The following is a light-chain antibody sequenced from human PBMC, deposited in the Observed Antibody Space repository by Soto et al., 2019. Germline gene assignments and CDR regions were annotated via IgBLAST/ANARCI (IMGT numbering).Light chain of an antibody. CDR3: QVRDVWPS. J-gene: IGKJ1*01. CDR2: DAS. V-gene: IGKV3-11*01. Sequence: IVLTQSPVTLALSPGESAVLSCRASQSVSTSLAWYQHKPGQAPRLFIYDASKRAPGIPARITGSGSGTDFTLTISSLEPEDIAVYYCQVRDVWPSFGQGTKVKIK. CDR1: QSVSTS.